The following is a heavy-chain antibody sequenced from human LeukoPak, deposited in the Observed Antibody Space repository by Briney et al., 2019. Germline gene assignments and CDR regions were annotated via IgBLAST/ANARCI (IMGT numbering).Heavy chain of an antibody. V-gene: IGHV1-8*02. CDR1: GYTFTSYY. J-gene: IGHJ4*02. CDR3: ATDHPRGWNDVRTFDY. D-gene: IGHD1-1*01. CDR2: MNPNSGNT. Sequence: VSVKVSCKASGYTFTSYYMHWVRQATGQGLEWMGWMNPNSGNTGYAQKFQGRVTMTRNTSISTAYMELSSLGSEDTAVYYCATDHPRGWNDVRTFDYWGQGTLVTVSS.